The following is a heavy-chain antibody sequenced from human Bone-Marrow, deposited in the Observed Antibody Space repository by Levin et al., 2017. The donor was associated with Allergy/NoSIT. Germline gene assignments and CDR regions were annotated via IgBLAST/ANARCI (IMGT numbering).Heavy chain of an antibody. CDR2: IYYSGSS. J-gene: IGHJ4*02. Sequence: SETLSLTCTVSGASISHYYWTWIRQPPGKGLEWIGSIYYSGSSSYNPSLESRVTVSVDTSKNQISLRLTSVTAADTALYFCVGQVGSLNGELEYWGQGTVVTVSS. D-gene: IGHD1-26*01. CDR3: VGQVGSLNGELEY. V-gene: IGHV4-59*03. CDR1: GASISHYY.